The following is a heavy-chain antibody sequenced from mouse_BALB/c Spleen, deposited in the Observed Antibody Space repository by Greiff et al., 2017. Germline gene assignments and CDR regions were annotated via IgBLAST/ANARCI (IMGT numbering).Heavy chain of an antibody. V-gene: IGHV14-3*02. D-gene: IGHD2-14*01. CDR3: TNRREYEDFDY. Sequence: VQLQQSGAELVKPGASVKLSCTASGFNIKDTYMHWVKQRPEQGLEWIGRIDPANGNTKYDPKFQGKATITADTSSNTAYLQLSSLPSADTAVYSCTNRREYEDFDYWGQGTTLTVAA. CDR2: IDPANGNT. CDR1: GFNIKDTY. J-gene: IGHJ2*01.